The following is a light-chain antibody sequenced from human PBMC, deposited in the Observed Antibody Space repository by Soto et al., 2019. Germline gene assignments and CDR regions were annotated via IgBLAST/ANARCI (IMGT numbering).Light chain of an antibody. V-gene: IGKV1-5*01. CDR1: QSINNC. Sequence: DIQMTQSPSSLSASIGDRVTITCRASQSINNCLNWYRQKPGKAPNLLIYDASSLQSGVPSRFIGSGSGTEFTLTISSLQPDDSATYYCQQYNTYPWTFGQGTRLEIK. CDR3: QQYNTYPWT. CDR2: DAS. J-gene: IGKJ5*01.